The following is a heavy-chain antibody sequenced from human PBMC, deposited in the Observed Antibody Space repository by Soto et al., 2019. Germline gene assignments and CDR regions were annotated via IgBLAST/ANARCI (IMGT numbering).Heavy chain of an antibody. V-gene: IGHV3-7*01. J-gene: IGHJ4*02. D-gene: IGHD2-21*01. Sequence: GSLGLSCAASGFTFSSYWMTWVRQAPGKGLEWVANINQDGSEKYYMDSMKGRFTISRDNAKNSLLLQLNSLRAEDTAVYYCARGYWVEGDSAATDFDSWGQGTLVTVSS. CDR1: GFTFSSYW. CDR2: INQDGSEK. CDR3: ARGYWVEGDSAATDFDS.